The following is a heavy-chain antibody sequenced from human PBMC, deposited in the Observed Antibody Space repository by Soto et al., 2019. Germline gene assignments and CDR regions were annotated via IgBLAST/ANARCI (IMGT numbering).Heavy chain of an antibody. CDR2: INAGNGNT. D-gene: IGHD1-26*01. CDR1: GYTFTSYA. J-gene: IGHJ4*02. CDR3: ARVHGGSPFSFDY. V-gene: IGHV1-3*01. Sequence: QVQLVQSGAEVEKPGASVKVSCKASGYTFTSYAMHWVRQAPGQRLEWMGWINAGNGNTKYSQKFQGRVTMTRDTSASTAYMELSSLRSEDTAVYYCARVHGGSPFSFDYWGQGTLVTVSS.